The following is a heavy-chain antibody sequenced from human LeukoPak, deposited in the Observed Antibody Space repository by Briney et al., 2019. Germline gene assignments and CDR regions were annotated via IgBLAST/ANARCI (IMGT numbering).Heavy chain of an antibody. Sequence: GRSLRLSCAASGFAFSSYAMHWVRQAPGKGLEWVAVISYDGSNEYYADSVKGRFTISRDNSKNTLYLQMNSLRAEDTAVYYCARDAVLIVEVTGAFDIWGQGTMVTVSS. CDR3: ARDAVLIVEVTGAFDI. V-gene: IGHV3-30-3*01. D-gene: IGHD3-22*01. CDR2: ISYDGSNE. J-gene: IGHJ3*02. CDR1: GFAFSSYA.